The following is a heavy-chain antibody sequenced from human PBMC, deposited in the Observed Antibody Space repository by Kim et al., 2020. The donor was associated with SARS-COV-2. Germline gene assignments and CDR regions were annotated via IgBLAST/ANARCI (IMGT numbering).Heavy chain of an antibody. J-gene: IGHJ3*02. Sequence: GGSLRLSCAASGFTFSSYAMHWVRQAPGKGLEWVAVISYDGSNKYYADSVKGRFTISRDNSKNTLYLQMNSLRAEDTAVYYCARDSQWLVLWDAFDIWGQGTMVTVSS. CDR2: ISYDGSNK. CDR3: ARDSQWLVLWDAFDI. CDR1: GFTFSSYA. D-gene: IGHD6-19*01. V-gene: IGHV3-30*04.